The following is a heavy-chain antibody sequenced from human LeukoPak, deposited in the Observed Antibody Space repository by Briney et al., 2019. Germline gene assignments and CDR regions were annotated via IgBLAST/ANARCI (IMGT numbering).Heavy chain of an antibody. CDR3: AKDQGMIVEVSLDY. Sequence: PGGSLRLSCAASGFTFSSYGMHWVRQAPGKGLEWVAVISYDGSNKYYADSVKGRFTISRDNSKNTLYLQMNSLRAEDTAVYYCAKDQGMIVEVSLDYWGQGTLVTVSS. D-gene: IGHD3-22*01. CDR2: ISYDGSNK. J-gene: IGHJ4*02. V-gene: IGHV3-30*18. CDR1: GFTFSSYG.